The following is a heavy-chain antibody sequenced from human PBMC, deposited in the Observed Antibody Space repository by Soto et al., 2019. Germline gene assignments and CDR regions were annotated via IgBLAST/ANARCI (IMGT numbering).Heavy chain of an antibody. D-gene: IGHD3-10*01. J-gene: IGHJ5*02. CDR2: ISSSSSYT. CDR1: GFTFSDYY. V-gene: IGHV3-11*05. Sequence: QVQLVESGGGLVKPGGSLRLSCAASGFTFSDYYMSWIRQAPGKGLEWVSYISSSSSYTNYADSVKGRFTISRDNAKNHLELQINSMRAEDTAVEYCARDTLWFGSGGWFDPGGQGTQVTASS. CDR3: ARDTLWFGSGGWFDP.